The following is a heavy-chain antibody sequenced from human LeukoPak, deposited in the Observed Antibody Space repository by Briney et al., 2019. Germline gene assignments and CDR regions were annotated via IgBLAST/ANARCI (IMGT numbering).Heavy chain of an antibody. CDR2: IYTSGST. V-gene: IGHV4-4*07. CDR3: ARAQGAFWSGTYYMDV. Sequence: PSETLSLTCTVSGGSISSYYWSWIRQPAGKGLEWIGRIYTSGSTNYNPSLKSRVTMSVDTSKNQFSLKLSSVTAADTAVYYCARAQGAFWSGTYYMDVWGKGTTVTVSS. CDR1: GGSISSYY. J-gene: IGHJ6*03. D-gene: IGHD3-3*01.